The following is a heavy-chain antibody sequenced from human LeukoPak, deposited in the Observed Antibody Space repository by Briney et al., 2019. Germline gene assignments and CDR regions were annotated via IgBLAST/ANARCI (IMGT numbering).Heavy chain of an antibody. D-gene: IGHD6-6*01. CDR1: GFTFSSYA. CDR2: ISYDGSNK. CDR3: ARDFRVAARPAGA. J-gene: IGHJ5*02. Sequence: GGSLRLSCAASGFTFSSYAMHWVRQAPGKGLEWVAVISYDGSNKYYADSVKGRFTISRDNSKNTLYLQMNSLRAEDTAVYYCARDFRVAARPAGAWGQGTLVTVSS. V-gene: IGHV3-30-3*01.